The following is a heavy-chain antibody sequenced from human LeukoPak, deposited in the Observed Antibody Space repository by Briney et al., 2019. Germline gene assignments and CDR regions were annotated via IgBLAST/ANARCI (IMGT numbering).Heavy chain of an antibody. CDR1: GCSFSDYW. CDR2: IFPGDFDI. J-gene: IGHJ6*02. CDR3: ARHGLRGCTGGRCFTSFYYYGMDV. Sequence: GESLKISCTGSGCSFSDYWIGWVRQMPGKGLELLGIIFPGDFDIKYSPSFQGQVTISADRSINTAYLQWSSLKASDSAKYYCARHGLRGCTGGRCFTSFYYYGMDVWGLGTTVTVSS. D-gene: IGHD2-8*02. V-gene: IGHV5-51*01.